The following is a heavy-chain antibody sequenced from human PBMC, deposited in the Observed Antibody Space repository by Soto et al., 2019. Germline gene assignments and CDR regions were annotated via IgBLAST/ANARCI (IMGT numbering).Heavy chain of an antibody. CDR2: ISSSSSYI. V-gene: IGHV3-21*01. CDR3: AAGYCSGGSCYYYGMDV. CDR1: GFPFSTSA. J-gene: IGHJ6*02. D-gene: IGHD2-15*01. Sequence: EVQLLESGGGLVQPGGSLRLSCAASGFPFSTSAMNWVRQAPGKGLEWVSSISSSSSYIYYADSVKGRFTISRDNAKNSLYLQMNSLRAEDTAVYYCAAGYCSGGSCYYYGMDVWGQGTTVTVSS.